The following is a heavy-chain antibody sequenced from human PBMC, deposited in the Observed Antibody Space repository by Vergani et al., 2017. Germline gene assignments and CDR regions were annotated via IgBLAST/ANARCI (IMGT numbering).Heavy chain of an antibody. CDR3: ARWIQLYYYGMDV. J-gene: IGHJ6*02. D-gene: IGHD5-18*01. CDR1: GGSISSYY. CDR2: IYYSGST. Sequence: QVQLQESGPGLVKPSETLSLTCTVSGGSISSYYWSWIRQPPGKGLEWIGYIYYSGSTYYNPSLKSRVTISVDTSKNQFSLKLSSVTAADTAVYYCARWIQLYYYGMDVWGQGP. V-gene: IGHV4-59*06.